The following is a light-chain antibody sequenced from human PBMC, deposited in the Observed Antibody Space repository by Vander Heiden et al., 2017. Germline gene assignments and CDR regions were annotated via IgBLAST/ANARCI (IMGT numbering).Light chain of an antibody. V-gene: IGKV1-39*01. CDR3: QYSIRVPLG. Sequence: DIQMTQAPSSLSASVADRVTIPYRASQRISTYLNWYQQRPGKAPRVLINAASNLQSGVPSRFSGSGSGTDFTLTISSVQPEGFAAYDCQYSIRVPLGVGGGTNVEIK. CDR2: AAS. J-gene: IGKJ4*01. CDR1: QRISTY.